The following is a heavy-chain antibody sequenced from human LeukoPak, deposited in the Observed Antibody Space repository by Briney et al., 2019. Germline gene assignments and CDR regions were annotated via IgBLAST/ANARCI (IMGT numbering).Heavy chain of an antibody. CDR3: ASGGTYVLDY. V-gene: IGHV3-21*01. CDR2: ISSSSDYI. D-gene: IGHD3-16*01. CDR1: GFTFSSYN. Sequence: VGSLRLSCAASGFTFSSYNMNWVRQAPGKGLEWVSFISSSSDYIYYADSLKGRFTISRDNAKNSVYLQMNSLRADDTAVYYCASGGTYVLDYWGQGTLVTVSA. J-gene: IGHJ4*02.